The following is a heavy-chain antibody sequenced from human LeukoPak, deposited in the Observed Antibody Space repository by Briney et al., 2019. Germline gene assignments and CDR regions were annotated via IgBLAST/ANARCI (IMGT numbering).Heavy chain of an antibody. D-gene: IGHD2-8*01. V-gene: IGHV3-48*01. CDR3: ARAEYEWLAYFDY. CDR1: GFTFSSYS. CDR2: ISSSSSTI. J-gene: IGHJ4*02. Sequence: GGSLRLSCAASGFTFSSYSMNWVRQAPGKGLEWVSYISSSSSTIYYADSVKGRFTISRDNAKNSLYLQMNSLRAEDTAVYYCARAEYEWLAYFDYWGQGTLVTVSS.